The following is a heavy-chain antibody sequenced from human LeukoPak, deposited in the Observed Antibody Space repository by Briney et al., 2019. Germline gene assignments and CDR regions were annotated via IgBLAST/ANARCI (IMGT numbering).Heavy chain of an antibody. CDR1: GFTFSSYA. CDR3: AKGAVRGVIITPNSDAFDI. V-gene: IGHV3-23*01. J-gene: IGHJ3*02. D-gene: IGHD3-10*01. Sequence: GGSLRLSCAASGFTFSSYAMSWVRQAPGEGLEWVSAISGSGGSTYYADSVKGRFTISRNNSKNTLYLQMNSLRAEDTAVYYCAKGAVRGVIITPNSDAFDIWGQGTMVTVSS. CDR2: ISGSGGST.